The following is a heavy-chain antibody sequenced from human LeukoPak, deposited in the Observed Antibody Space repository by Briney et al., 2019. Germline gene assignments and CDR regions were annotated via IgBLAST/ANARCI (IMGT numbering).Heavy chain of an antibody. V-gene: IGHV4-59*01. CDR2: IYYSGST. Sequence: PSETLSLTCTVSGGSISSYYWSWIRQPPGKGLEWIGYIYYSGSTNYNPSLKSRVTISVDTSKNQFSLKLSSVTAADTAVYYCARDLGDMAFDIWGQGIMVTVSS. CDR1: GGSISSYY. D-gene: IGHD3-9*01. CDR3: ARDLGDMAFDI. J-gene: IGHJ3*02.